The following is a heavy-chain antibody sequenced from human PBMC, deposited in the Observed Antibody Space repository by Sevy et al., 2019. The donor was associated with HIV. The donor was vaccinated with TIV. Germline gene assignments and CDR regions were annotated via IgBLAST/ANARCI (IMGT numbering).Heavy chain of an antibody. CDR2: IYHSGST. CDR1: GYSINSGYY. Sequence: SDTLSLTCAVSGYSINSGYYWGWIRQPPGKGLEWIGSIYHSGSTYYNPSLKSRVTISVDTSKNQFSLKLSSVTAADTAVYYCARTYYDFWSGSSMGYGMDVWGQGTTVTVSS. V-gene: IGHV4-38-2*01. D-gene: IGHD3-3*01. CDR3: ARTYYDFWSGSSMGYGMDV. J-gene: IGHJ6*02.